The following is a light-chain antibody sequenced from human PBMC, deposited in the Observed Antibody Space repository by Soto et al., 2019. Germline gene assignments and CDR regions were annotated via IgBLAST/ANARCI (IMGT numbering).Light chain of an antibody. Sequence: QSVLTQPPSVSGAPGHRVTISCTGTSSNLGAGYLVHWYQQFPGAAPELLIFDNNNRPSGVPDRFSGSKSGTSASLAITGLQAEDEADYYCQSYDSSLSGYVFGSGTKLTVL. CDR1: SSNLGAGYL. CDR3: QSYDSSLSGYV. CDR2: DNN. V-gene: IGLV1-40*01. J-gene: IGLJ1*01.